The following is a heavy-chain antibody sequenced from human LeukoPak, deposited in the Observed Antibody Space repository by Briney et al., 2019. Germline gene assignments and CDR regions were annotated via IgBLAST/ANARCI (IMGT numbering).Heavy chain of an antibody. CDR3: ARHEESITIFGVVTHTFDY. D-gene: IGHD3-3*01. J-gene: IGHJ4*02. CDR1: GGSISSSSYY. V-gene: IGHV4-39*01. CDR2: IYYSGST. Sequence: SETLSLTCTVSGGSISSSSYYWGWIRQPPGKGLEWIGSIYYSGSTYYNPSLKSRVTISVDTSKNQFSLKLSSVTAADTAVYYCARHEESITIFGVVTHTFDYWGQGTLVTVSS.